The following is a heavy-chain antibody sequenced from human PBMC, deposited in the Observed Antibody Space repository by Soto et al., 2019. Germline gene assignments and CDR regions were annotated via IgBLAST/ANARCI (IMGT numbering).Heavy chain of an antibody. CDR2: ISYDGSYE. J-gene: IGHJ4*02. Sequence: QVQLVESGGGVVQPGRSLRLSCAASGFTFSDYGMHWVRQAPGKGLEWVAVISYDGSYEHYADSVKGRFTISRDNSKNTLYVQMNSLRAEDTAVYYCATDGRSGSVTRPDYWGQGTLVTVSS. V-gene: IGHV3-30*03. D-gene: IGHD1-26*01. CDR3: ATDGRSGSVTRPDY. CDR1: GFTFSDYG.